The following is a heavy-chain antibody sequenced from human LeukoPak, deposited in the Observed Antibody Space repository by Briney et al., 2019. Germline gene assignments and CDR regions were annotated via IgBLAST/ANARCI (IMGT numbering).Heavy chain of an antibody. D-gene: IGHD3-10*01. CDR1: GFTFSSYG. Sequence: GGSLRLSCAASGFTFSSYGMHWVRQAPGKGLEWVAFIRYDGSNKYYADSVKGRFTISRDNSKNTLYLQMNSLRAEDTAVYYCAKDSMVRGAVPIFDYWGQGTLVTVSS. CDR3: AKDSMVRGAVPIFDY. J-gene: IGHJ4*02. CDR2: IRYDGSNK. V-gene: IGHV3-30*02.